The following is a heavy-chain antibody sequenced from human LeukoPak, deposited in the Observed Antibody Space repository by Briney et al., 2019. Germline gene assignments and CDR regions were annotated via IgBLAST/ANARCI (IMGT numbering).Heavy chain of an antibody. CDR2: ISYGGSNK. CDR3: AKAPFTFNYYYGMDV. V-gene: IGHV3-30*18. Sequence: PGRSLRLSCAASGFTFSSYGMPWVRQAPGKGLEWVAVISYGGSNKYYADSVKGRFTISRDNSKNTLYLQMNSLRAEDTAVYYCAKAPFTFNYYYGMDVWGQGTTVTVSS. CDR1: GFTFSSYG. J-gene: IGHJ6*02.